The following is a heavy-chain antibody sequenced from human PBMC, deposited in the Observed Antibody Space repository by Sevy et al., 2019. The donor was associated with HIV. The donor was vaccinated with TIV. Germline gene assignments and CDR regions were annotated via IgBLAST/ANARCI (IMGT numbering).Heavy chain of an antibody. CDR2: IIPIFGTA. Sequence: ASVKVSCKASGGTFSSYAISWVRQAHGQGLEWMGGIIPIFGTANYAQKFQGRVTITADESTSTAYMELSSLRSEDTAVYYCARVTGTKTEGDAFDIWGQGTMVTVSS. D-gene: IGHD1-20*01. J-gene: IGHJ3*02. CDR1: GGTFSSYA. V-gene: IGHV1-69*13. CDR3: ARVTGTKTEGDAFDI.